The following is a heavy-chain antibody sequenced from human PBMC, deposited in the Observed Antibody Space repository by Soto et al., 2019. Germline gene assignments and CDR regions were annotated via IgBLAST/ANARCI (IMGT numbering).Heavy chain of an antibody. CDR1: GGTFSSYA. D-gene: IGHD3-3*01. CDR2: IIPIFGTA. J-gene: IGHJ6*02. CDR3: ASSSITIFGVVRSRNGMDV. Sequence: SVKVSCKASGGTFSSYAISWVRQAPGQGLEWMGGIIPIFGTANYAQKFQGRVTITADESTSTAYMELSSLRSEDTAVYYCASSSITIFGVVRSRNGMDVWRQGTTVTVSS. V-gene: IGHV1-69*13.